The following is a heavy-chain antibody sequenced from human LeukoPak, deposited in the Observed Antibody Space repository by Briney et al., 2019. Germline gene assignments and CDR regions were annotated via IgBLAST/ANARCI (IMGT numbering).Heavy chain of an antibody. CDR1: GFTFSSYE. CDR3: ARVSGYGVQLIGY. J-gene: IGHJ4*02. D-gene: IGHD1-1*01. CDR2: ISSSGSTI. Sequence: GGSLRLSCAASGFTFSSYEMNWVRQAPGKGLEWVSYISSSGSTIYYADSVKGRFTISRDNAKNSLYLQMNSLRAEDTAVYYCARVSGYGVQLIGYWGQGTLVTVSS. V-gene: IGHV3-48*03.